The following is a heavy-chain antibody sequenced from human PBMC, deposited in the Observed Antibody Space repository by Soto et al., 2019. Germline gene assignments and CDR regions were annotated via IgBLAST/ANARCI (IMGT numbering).Heavy chain of an antibody. V-gene: IGHV3-43*01. CDR2: ISWDGSRT. CDR1: GFTFDDYT. CDR3: ARDSEVPRPYYYYYGMDV. Sequence: VGSLRLSCAVSGFTFDDYTMHWVRQAPGKGLEWVSLISWDGSRTYYADSVKGRFTISRDNSINSLYLQMNSLRTEDTAFYYCARDSEVPRPYYYYYGMDVWGQGTTVTVSS. J-gene: IGHJ6*02. D-gene: IGHD2-2*01.